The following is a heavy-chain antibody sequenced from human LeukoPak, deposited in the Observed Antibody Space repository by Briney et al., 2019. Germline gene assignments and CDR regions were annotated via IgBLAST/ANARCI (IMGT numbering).Heavy chain of an antibody. D-gene: IGHD2-2*01. CDR2: IKQDGSEK. CDR3: ARESDRYCFSTSCPNWFDP. Sequence: GGSLRLSCAASGFTFSSYWMSWVRQAPGKGLEWVANIKQDGSEKYYVDSVKGRFTISRDNAKNSLYLQMNSLRAEDTAVYYCARESDRYCFSTSCPNWFDPWGQGTLVTVSS. V-gene: IGHV3-7*03. J-gene: IGHJ5*02. CDR1: GFTFSSYW.